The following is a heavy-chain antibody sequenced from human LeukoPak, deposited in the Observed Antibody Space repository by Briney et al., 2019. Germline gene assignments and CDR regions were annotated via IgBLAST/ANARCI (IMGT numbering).Heavy chain of an antibody. CDR2: ISGDGSVT. CDR1: GFTLRNYW. V-gene: IGHV3-74*01. D-gene: IGHD6-6*01. Sequence: GGSLRLXCTASGFTLRNYWMHWVRQVPGKRLVWVSRISGDGSVTNYADSVQGRFTISRDNAKNTLYLQIDSLRSEDTAVYYCARYSSSTGGASYYLDYWGHGTLVTVSS. J-gene: IGHJ4*01. CDR3: ARYSSSTGGASYYLDY.